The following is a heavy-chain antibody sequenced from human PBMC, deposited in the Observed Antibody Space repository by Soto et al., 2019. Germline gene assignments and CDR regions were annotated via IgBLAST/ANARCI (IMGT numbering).Heavy chain of an antibody. V-gene: IGHV3-23*01. CDR1: GFTFNNYA. CDR3: AKDRVVRGVITQETGY. CDR2: ISGSASSA. Sequence: EVQLLESGGGLVQPGGSLRLSCAASGFTFNNYAMAWVRQAPGKGLEWVSTISGSASSAYYADSVKGRFTISRDNSKNTLYLQMNSLRAEDTALYYCAKDRVVRGVITQETGYWGQGTLVTVSS. J-gene: IGHJ4*02. D-gene: IGHD3-10*01.